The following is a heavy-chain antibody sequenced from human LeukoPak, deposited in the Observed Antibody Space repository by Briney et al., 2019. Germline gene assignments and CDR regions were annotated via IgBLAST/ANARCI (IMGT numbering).Heavy chain of an antibody. D-gene: IGHD5-18*01. J-gene: IGHJ5*02. Sequence: SETLSLTCTVSGVSISSYYWSWIRQPAGKGLEWIGRIYTSGSTNYNPSLRSRVTMSVDTSNNQFSLKLSSVTAAGTAVYYCASAGRGYSYGYYWFDPWGQGTLVTVSS. CDR3: ASAGRGYSYGYYWFDP. CDR2: IYTSGST. CDR1: GVSISSYY. V-gene: IGHV4-4*07.